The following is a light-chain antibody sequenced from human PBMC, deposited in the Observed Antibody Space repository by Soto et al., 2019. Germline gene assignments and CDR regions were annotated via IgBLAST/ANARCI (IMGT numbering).Light chain of an antibody. CDR2: LGS. CDR1: QSILHTNKYNF. CDR3: MQALQTPYT. J-gene: IGKJ2*01. V-gene: IGKV2-28*01. Sequence: DIVMTQSPLSLPVTPGEPASISCRSSQSILHTNKYNFLDWYMQKPGQSPQLLIYLGSNRASGVPDRFSGTGSGTDFTLKISRVEAEDVGVYYCMQALQTPYTFGQGTKLEIK.